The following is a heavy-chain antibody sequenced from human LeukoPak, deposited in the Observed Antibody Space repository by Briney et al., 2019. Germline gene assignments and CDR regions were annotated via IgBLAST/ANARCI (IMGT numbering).Heavy chain of an antibody. CDR2: IYYSGNT. Sequence: SETLSLTCTVSGGSVSSSSYYWGWIRQPPGKGLEWIGTIYYSGNTYYNPSLKSRVTISVDTSKNQFSLKLSSVTAADTAVYYCATHQVSSRWFDPWGQGTLVTVSS. J-gene: IGHJ5*02. CDR1: GGSVSSSSYY. CDR3: ATHQVSSRWFDP. V-gene: IGHV4-39*07. D-gene: IGHD6-13*01.